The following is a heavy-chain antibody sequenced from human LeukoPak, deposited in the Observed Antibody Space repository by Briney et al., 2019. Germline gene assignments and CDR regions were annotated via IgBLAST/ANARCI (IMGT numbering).Heavy chain of an antibody. Sequence: GGSLRLSCAVSAFTVSSNYVSWVRQAPGKGLEWVSVIYGGGSTNYADSVKGRFTISRDNSKNTLYLQMNSLRAEDKAVYYCARDHSGSYQRAFDIWGQGTMVTVSS. CDR3: ARDHSGSYQRAFDI. J-gene: IGHJ3*02. D-gene: IGHD1-26*01. CDR1: AFTVSSNY. V-gene: IGHV3-66*02. CDR2: IYGGGST.